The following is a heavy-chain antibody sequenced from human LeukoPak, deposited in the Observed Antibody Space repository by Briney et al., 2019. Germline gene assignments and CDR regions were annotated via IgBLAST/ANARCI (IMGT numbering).Heavy chain of an antibody. CDR2: IKQDGSEK. V-gene: IGHV3-7*01. CDR1: GFTFSSYW. Sequence: TGGSLRLSCAASGFTFSSYWMSWVRQAPGKGLEWVANIKQDGSEKYYVDSVKGRFTISRDNAKNSLYLQMNSLRAEDTAVYYCARNRYYYGSGSYYYFDYWGQGTLVTVSS. D-gene: IGHD3-10*01. CDR3: ARNRYYYGSGSYYYFDY. J-gene: IGHJ4*02.